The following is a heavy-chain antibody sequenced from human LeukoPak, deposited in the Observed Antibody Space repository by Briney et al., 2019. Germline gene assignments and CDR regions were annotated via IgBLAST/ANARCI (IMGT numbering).Heavy chain of an antibody. Sequence: GGSLRLSCAASGFTFSTYGMHWVRQAPGKGLEWVAVIWYDGSNKYYADSVKGRFTISRDNSKNTLYLQMNSLRAEDTAVYYCTSVGVVVAAANFDYWGQGTLVTVSS. D-gene: IGHD2-15*01. CDR3: TSVGVVVAAANFDY. J-gene: IGHJ4*02. V-gene: IGHV3-33*01. CDR2: IWYDGSNK. CDR1: GFTFSTYG.